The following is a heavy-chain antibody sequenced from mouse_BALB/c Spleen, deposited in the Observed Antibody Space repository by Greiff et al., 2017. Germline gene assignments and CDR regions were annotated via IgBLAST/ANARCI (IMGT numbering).Heavy chain of an antibody. CDR1: GFTFSDYY. D-gene: IGHD1-2*01. CDR2: ISDGGSYT. J-gene: IGHJ3*01. Sequence: EVQVVESGGGLVKPGGSLKLSCAASGFTFSDYYMYWVRQTPEKRLEWVATISDGGSYTYYPDSVKGRFTISRDNAKNNLYLQMSSLKSEDTAMYYCARDHYYGYVWFAYWGQGTLVTVSA. V-gene: IGHV5-4*02. CDR3: ARDHYYGYVWFAY.